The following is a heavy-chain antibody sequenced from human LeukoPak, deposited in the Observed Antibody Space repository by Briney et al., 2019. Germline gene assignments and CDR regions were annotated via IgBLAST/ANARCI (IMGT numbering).Heavy chain of an antibody. CDR1: GYTFTSYG. Sequence: ASVKVSCKASGYTFTSYGISWVRQAPGQGLEWMGWISAYNGNTNYAQKLQGRVTMTTDTSTSTAYMELRSLRSDDTAVYYCARDKRSGYHQYYFDYWGQGTLVTVSS. D-gene: IGHD3-22*01. J-gene: IGHJ4*02. CDR3: ARDKRSGYHQYYFDY. CDR2: ISAYNGNT. V-gene: IGHV1-18*01.